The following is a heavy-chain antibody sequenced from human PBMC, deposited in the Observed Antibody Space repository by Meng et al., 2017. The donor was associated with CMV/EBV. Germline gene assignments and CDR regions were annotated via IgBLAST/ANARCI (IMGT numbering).Heavy chain of an antibody. CDR2: IIPILGIA. CDR3: ARGEDDYGGNSGGAFDI. CDR1: GYTFTSYG. Sequence: KISCKASGYTFTSYGISWVRQAPGQGLEWMGRIIPILGIANYAQKFQGRVTITADKSTSTAYMELSSLRSEDTAVYYCARGEDDYGGNSGGAFDIWGQGTMVTVSS. D-gene: IGHD4-23*01. V-gene: IGHV1-69*04. J-gene: IGHJ3*02.